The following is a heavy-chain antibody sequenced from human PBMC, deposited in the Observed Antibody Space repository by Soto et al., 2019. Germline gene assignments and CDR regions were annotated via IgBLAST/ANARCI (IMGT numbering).Heavy chain of an antibody. D-gene: IGHD6-19*01. CDR3: ARWSSSGWPYFDY. CDR1: GGTFSTSA. CDR2: IIPIFGTA. V-gene: IGHV1-69*06. Sequence: QVQLVQSGAEVKKPGSSVKVSCKASGGTFSTSAINWVRQAPGQGLEWMGGIIPIFGTANYVQKFQGRVTITADKSTSTAYMELSSLRSEDTAVYYCARWSSSGWPYFDYCGQGNLVTVSS. J-gene: IGHJ4*02.